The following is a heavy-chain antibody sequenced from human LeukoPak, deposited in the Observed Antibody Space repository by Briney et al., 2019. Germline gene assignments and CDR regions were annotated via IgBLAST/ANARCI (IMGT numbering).Heavy chain of an antibody. J-gene: IGHJ4*01. V-gene: IGHV3-23*01. D-gene: IGHD5-12*01. CDR3: ARDEGTSGYDLLDY. CDR1: GFTFSNYV. Sequence: GGSLRLSCTGSGFTFSNYVMSWVRQAPGKRLEWVSAISGSGGSTYYADSVKGRFTISRDNSKNTLYLQMNSLRAEDTAIYYCARDEGTSGYDLLDYWGQGTLVTVSS. CDR2: ISGSGGST.